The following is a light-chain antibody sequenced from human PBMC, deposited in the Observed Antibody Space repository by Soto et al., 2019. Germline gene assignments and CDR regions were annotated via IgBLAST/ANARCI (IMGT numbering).Light chain of an antibody. Sequence: MTRSPSSLSASVGDRVTITCRASQSISSYLNWYQQKPGKAPKLLIYAASSLQSGVPSRFSGSGSGTDFTLTISSLQPEDFATYYCQQSYSTPITFGQGTRLEIK. J-gene: IGKJ5*01. CDR2: AAS. V-gene: IGKV1-39*01. CDR3: QQSYSTPIT. CDR1: QSISSY.